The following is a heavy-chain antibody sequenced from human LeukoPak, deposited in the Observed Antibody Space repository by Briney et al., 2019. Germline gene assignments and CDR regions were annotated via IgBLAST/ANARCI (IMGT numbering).Heavy chain of an antibody. J-gene: IGHJ4*02. V-gene: IGHV3-30*04. D-gene: IGHD3-10*01. Sequence: GGSLRLSCAASGFTFSSYAMHWVRQAPGKGLEWVAVISYDGSNKYYADSVKGRFTISRDNSKNTLYLQMNSLRAEDTAVYYCARDYITTVRGVISGFDYWGQGTLVTVSS. CDR1: GFTFSSYA. CDR2: ISYDGSNK. CDR3: ARDYITTVRGVISGFDY.